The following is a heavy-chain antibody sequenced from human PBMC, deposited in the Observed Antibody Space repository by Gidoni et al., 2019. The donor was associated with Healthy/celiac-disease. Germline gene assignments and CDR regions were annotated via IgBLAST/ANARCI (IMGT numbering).Heavy chain of an antibody. J-gene: IGHJ4*02. D-gene: IGHD3-10*01. CDR1: AFTFSSYS. V-gene: IGHV3-48*02. CDR2: ISSSSSTI. Sequence: EVQLLASAGGLVQPGGSLRLSCAAPAFTFSSYSMNWVRQAPGEGLEWVSYISSSSSTIYYADSVKGRFTISRDNAENSLYLQMNNLRDEDTAVYYSARDLLWCGELLSGVTDYWGQGTLVTVSS. CDR3: ARDLLWCGELLSGVTDY.